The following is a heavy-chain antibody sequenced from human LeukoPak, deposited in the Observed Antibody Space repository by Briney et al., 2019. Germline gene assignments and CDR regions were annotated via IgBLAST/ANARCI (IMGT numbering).Heavy chain of an antibody. CDR3: ARNLGGPYDGSGYYSYFEY. J-gene: IGHJ4*02. Sequence: GGSLRLSCAAAACSFSNYGMHWVRQAPGKGLEWVSFIRHDSINEHYADSVKGRFTIARDNSKNTLYLQMNGLRPEDTAFYYCARNLGGPYDGSGYYSYFEYWPQGTLVPVPS. CDR1: ACSFSNYG. V-gene: IGHV3-30*02. CDR2: IRHDSINE. D-gene: IGHD3-22*01.